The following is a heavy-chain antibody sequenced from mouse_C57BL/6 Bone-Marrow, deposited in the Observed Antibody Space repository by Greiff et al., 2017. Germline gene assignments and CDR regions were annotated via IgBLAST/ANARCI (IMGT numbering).Heavy chain of an antibody. D-gene: IGHD2-3*01. V-gene: IGHV14-4*01. CDR2: IDPENGDT. J-gene: IGHJ2*01. CDR3: TSDGLDY. CDR1: GFNIKDDY. Sequence: EVQLQQSGAELVRPGASVTLSCTASGFNIKDDYMHWVKQRPEQGLEWIGWIDPENGDTESASKFQGKATITADPSSNPAHLQLSSLTSEDTAVYYCTSDGLDYWGQGTTLTVSS.